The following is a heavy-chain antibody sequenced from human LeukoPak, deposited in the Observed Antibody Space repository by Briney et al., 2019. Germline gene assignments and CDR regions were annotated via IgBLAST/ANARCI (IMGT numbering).Heavy chain of an antibody. D-gene: IGHD6-19*01. J-gene: IGHJ4*02. CDR3: AREQWLDC. CDR2: ISAGGSP. Sequence: YPGGSLRLSCAASGFTFSSFWMSWVRQAPGKGLEWVSVISAGGSPYYPDSVKGRFTISRDDSKNTLYLQMNILRAEDTAVYFCAREQWLDCWGQGTLVTVSS. V-gene: IGHV3-53*01. CDR1: GFTFSSFW.